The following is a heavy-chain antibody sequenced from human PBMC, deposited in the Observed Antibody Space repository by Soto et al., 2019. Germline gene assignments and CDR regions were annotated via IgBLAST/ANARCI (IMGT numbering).Heavy chain of an antibody. Sequence: QVQLVQSGAEVKRPGSSVKVSCKASGGTFSSYAISWVRQAPGQGLEWMGGIIPIFGTANYAQKFQGRVTITADESTSTAYMELSSLRSEDTAVYYCARDKGDGYNPNWYFDLWGRGTLVTVSS. D-gene: IGHD5-12*01. CDR2: IIPIFGTA. CDR1: GGTFSSYA. CDR3: ARDKGDGYNPNWYFDL. V-gene: IGHV1-69*12. J-gene: IGHJ2*01.